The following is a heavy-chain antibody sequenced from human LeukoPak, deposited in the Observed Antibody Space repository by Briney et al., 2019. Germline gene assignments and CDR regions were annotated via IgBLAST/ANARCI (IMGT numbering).Heavy chain of an antibody. Sequence: PSETLSLTCAVYGGSFSGYYWSWIRQPPGKGLEWIGEINHSGSTNYNPSLKSRVTISVDTSKNQFSLKLSSVTAADTAVYYCARESYDFWSGYYPYFDYWGQGTLVTVSS. V-gene: IGHV4-34*01. CDR1: GGSFSGYY. CDR2: INHSGST. J-gene: IGHJ4*02. CDR3: ARESYDFWSGYYPYFDY. D-gene: IGHD3-3*01.